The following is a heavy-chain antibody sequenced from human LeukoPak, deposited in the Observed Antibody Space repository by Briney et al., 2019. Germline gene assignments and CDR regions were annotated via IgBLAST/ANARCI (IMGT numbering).Heavy chain of an antibody. D-gene: IGHD6-6*01. J-gene: IGHJ4*02. CDR1: GGSFSGYY. Sequence: PSETLSLTCAVYGGSFSGYYWSWIRQPPGKGLEWIGEINHSGSTNYNPSLKSRVTISVDTSKNQFSLKLSSVTAADTAAYYCAREGGSSSSALDYWGQGTLVTVSS. CDR3: AREGGSSSSALDY. V-gene: IGHV4-34*01. CDR2: INHSGST.